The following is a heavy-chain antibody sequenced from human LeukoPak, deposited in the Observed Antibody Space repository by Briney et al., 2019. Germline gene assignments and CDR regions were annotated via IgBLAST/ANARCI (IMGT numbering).Heavy chain of an antibody. CDR3: AKDTSIGRYCTNGVCSPFDY. Sequence: GGSLRLSCAGSGFTFSSYAMSWVRQAPGKGLEWVSAISDTGATTYDADSVKGRFTISRDNSRSTLYLQMNSLRAVDTALYYCAKDTSIGRYCTNGVCSPFDYWGQGTLVTVSS. CDR1: GFTFSSYA. D-gene: IGHD2-8*01. J-gene: IGHJ4*02. CDR2: ISDTGATT. V-gene: IGHV3-23*01.